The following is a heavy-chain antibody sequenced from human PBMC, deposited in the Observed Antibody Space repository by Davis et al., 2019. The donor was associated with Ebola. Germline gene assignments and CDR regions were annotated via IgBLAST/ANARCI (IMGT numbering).Heavy chain of an antibody. CDR3: ARCDYDFWSGYFDY. V-gene: IGHV3-7*01. CDR2: IKQDGSEK. D-gene: IGHD3-3*01. Sequence: GESLKISCAASGFTFSSYAMSWVRQAPGKGLEWVANIKQDGSEKYYVDSVKGRFTISRDNAKNSLYLQMNSLRAEDTAVYYCARCDYDFWSGYFDYWGQGTLVTVSS. J-gene: IGHJ4*02. CDR1: GFTFSSYA.